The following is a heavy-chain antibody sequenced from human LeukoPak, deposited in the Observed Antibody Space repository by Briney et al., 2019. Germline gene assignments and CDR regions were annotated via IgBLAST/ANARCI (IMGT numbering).Heavy chain of an antibody. CDR3: ARDLGETGY. CDR1: GFTLHSNY. D-gene: IGHD3-10*01. CDR2: IYSGGST. V-gene: IGHV3-53*01. J-gene: IGHJ4*02. Sequence: WGAPRLPRSAPGFTLHSNYINWGPPAPGEGLEWVSVIYSGGSTYYADSVKGRFTISRDNSKNTLYLQMNSLRAEDTAVYYCARDLGETGYWGQGTLVTVSS.